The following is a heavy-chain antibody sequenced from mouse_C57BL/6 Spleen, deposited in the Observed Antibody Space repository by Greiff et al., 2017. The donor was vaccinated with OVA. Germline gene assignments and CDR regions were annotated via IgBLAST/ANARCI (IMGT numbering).Heavy chain of an antibody. V-gene: IGHV1-9*01. J-gene: IGHJ3*01. Sequence: VKLQESGAELMKPGASVKLSCKATGYTFTGYWIEWVKQRPGHGLEWIGEILPGSGSTNYNEKFKGKATFTADTSSNTAYMQLSSLTTEDSAIYYCARSYYDYDDDGPAWFAYWGQGTLVTVSA. CDR1: GYTFTGYW. D-gene: IGHD2-4*01. CDR3: ARSYYDYDDDGPAWFAY. CDR2: ILPGSGST.